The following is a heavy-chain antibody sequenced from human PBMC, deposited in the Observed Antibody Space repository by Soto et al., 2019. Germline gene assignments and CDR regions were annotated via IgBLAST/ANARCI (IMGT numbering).Heavy chain of an antibody. V-gene: IGHV1-18*04. CDR3: AKDGYGNNDGDALHI. CDR2: ISTYNGKA. J-gene: IGHJ3*02. CDR1: GYTFTSFG. Sequence: QGQLAQSGAEVKKPGASVKVSCKASGYTFTSFGITWVRQAPGQGLEWMGWISTYNGKANYAQKLQGRVTVTRDTSTNTAYMELRSLRSDDTAVYYCAKDGYGNNDGDALHIWGQGTMVTVSS. D-gene: IGHD4-4*01.